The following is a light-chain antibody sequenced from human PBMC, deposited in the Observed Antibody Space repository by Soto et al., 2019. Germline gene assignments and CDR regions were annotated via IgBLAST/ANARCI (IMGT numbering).Light chain of an antibody. CDR2: DTS. CDR3: QQYAGSPPAT. CDR1: QILTNSF. V-gene: IGKV3-20*01. J-gene: IGKJ4*01. Sequence: EIVFTQSPGTLSLSPGERSTLSCMAIQILTNSFIAWYQQKPGQAPRLLIYDTSSRATGIPDRFTGSGSGTDFTLTISRLEPEDFAVYYCQQYAGSPPATFGEGTKVDIK.